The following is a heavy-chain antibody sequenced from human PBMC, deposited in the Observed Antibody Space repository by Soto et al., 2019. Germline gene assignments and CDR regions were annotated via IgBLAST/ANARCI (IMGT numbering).Heavy chain of an antibody. Sequence: GGSLRLSCAASGFTVSSNYMSWVRQAPGKGLEWVSVIYSGGSTYYADSVKGRFTISRDNSKNTLYLQMNSLRAEDTAVYYCARDSPAAILGVDAFDIWGQGTMVTVSS. CDR1: GFTVSSNY. CDR3: ARDSPAAILGVDAFDI. J-gene: IGHJ3*02. CDR2: IYSGGST. V-gene: IGHV3-66*01. D-gene: IGHD2-2*01.